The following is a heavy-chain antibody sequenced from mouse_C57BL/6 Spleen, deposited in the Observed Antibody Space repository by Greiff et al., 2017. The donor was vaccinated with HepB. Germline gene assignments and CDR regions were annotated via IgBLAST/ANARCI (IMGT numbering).Heavy chain of an antibody. CDR3: ARQDYDEGAWFAY. D-gene: IGHD2-4*01. CDR1: GFTFSSYT. V-gene: IGHV5-9*01. CDR2: ISGGGGNT. Sequence: EVKLMESGGGLVKPGGSLKLSCAASGFTFSSYTMSWVRQTPEKRLEWVATISGGGGNTYYPDSVKGRFTISRDNAKNTLYLQMSSLRSEDTALYYCARQDYDEGAWFAYWGQGTLVTVSA. J-gene: IGHJ3*01.